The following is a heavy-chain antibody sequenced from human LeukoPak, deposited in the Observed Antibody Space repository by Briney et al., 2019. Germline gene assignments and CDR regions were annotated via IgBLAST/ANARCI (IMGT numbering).Heavy chain of an antibody. J-gene: IGHJ1*01. CDR2: IYYSGST. CDR3: ARPGGLVEYFPH. CDR1: GGSISSSSYY. V-gene: IGHV4-39*01. D-gene: IGHD3/OR15-3a*01. Sequence: SETQALTCTVSGGSISSSSYYWGWIRQPPGKGLEWIGSIYYSGSTYYNPSLKSRVTISVDTSKSQFSLKLSSVTAADTAVYYCARPGGLVEYFPHWAQGTLVTVSS.